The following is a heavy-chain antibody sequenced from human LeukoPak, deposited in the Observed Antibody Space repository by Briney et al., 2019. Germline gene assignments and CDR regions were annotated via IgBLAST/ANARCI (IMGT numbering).Heavy chain of an antibody. CDR1: GGSISSSSYY. J-gene: IGHJ4*02. V-gene: IGHV4-39*01. CDR3: ARGVYGSGSYSYYFDY. Sequence: SETLSLTCTVSGGSISSSSYYWGWIRQPPGKGLEWIGSISYSGNSYYNPSLKSRVTISVGTSKNQFSLKLNSVSAADTAVYYCARGVYGSGSYSYYFDYWGQGTLATVSS. CDR2: ISYSGNS. D-gene: IGHD3-10*01.